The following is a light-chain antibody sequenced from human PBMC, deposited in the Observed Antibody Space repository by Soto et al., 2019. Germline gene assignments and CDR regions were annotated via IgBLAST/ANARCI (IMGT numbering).Light chain of an antibody. CDR3: QSYDSSLSGWV. V-gene: IGLV1-40*01. Sequence: QSVLAQPPSVSGAPGQRVTISCTGSSSNIGAGYGVHWYQQLPGTAPKLLIYGNSNRPSGVPDRFSGSKSGTSASLAITGLQADDEADYHCQSYDSSLSGWVFGGGTKVTVL. CDR1: SSNIGAGYG. J-gene: IGLJ3*02. CDR2: GNS.